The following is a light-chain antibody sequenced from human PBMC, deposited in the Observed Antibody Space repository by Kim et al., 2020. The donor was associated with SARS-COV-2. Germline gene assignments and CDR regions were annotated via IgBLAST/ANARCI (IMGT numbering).Light chain of an antibody. Sequence: ELTQPPSASETPGQRVTFSCSGSSSNIGVNPVNWYQHFPGAAPKVVIFDDNQRPSGIPDRFSGSKSGASASLAISGLQSDDEADYYCATWDDNVDGYVFGTGTKVTVL. J-gene: IGLJ1*01. CDR2: DDN. CDR3: ATWDDNVDGYV. CDR1: SSNIGVNP. V-gene: IGLV1-44*01.